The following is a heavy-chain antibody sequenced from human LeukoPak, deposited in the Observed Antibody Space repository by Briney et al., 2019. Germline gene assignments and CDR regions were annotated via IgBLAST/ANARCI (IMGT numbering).Heavy chain of an antibody. CDR1: GGTFSSYA. D-gene: IGHD5-12*01. J-gene: IGHJ5*02. CDR2: IIPILGIA. CDR3: ARVTYSGYDDWFDP. V-gene: IGHV1-69*04. Sequence: GASVKVYCKASGGTFSSYAISWVRQAPGQGLEWMGRIIPILGIANYAQKFQGRVTITADKSTSTAYMELSSLRSEDTAVYYCARVTYSGYDDWFDPWGQGTLVTVSS.